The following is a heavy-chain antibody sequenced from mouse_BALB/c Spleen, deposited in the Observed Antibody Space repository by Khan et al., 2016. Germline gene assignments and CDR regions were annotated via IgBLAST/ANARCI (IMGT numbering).Heavy chain of an antibody. CDR2: INSDGSAI. D-gene: IGHD2-1*01. Sequence: EVQLLETGGGLVQPGGSRGLSCEGSGFTFSGFWMSWVRQTPGKTLEWIGDINSDGSAINYAPSIKDRFTIFKDNDKSTLYLEMSNVRSDDTATYFCMRYGNCWYFDVWGTGTTVTVSS. CDR3: MRYGNCWYFDV. J-gene: IGHJ1*03. V-gene: IGHV11-2*02. CDR1: GFTFSGFW.